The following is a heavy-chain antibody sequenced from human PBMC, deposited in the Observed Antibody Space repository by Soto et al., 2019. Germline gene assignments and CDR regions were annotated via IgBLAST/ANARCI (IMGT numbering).Heavy chain of an antibody. CDR3: AKDQVAAAGSNYYYGMDV. CDR2: ISGSGGST. D-gene: IGHD6-13*01. CDR1: GFTFSSYA. V-gene: IGHV3-23*01. Sequence: GGSLRLSCAPSGFTFSSYAMSWVRQAPGKGLEWVSAISGSGGSTYYADSVKGRFTISRDNSKNTLYLQMNSLRAEDTAVYYCAKDQVAAAGSNYYYGMDVWGQGTTVTVSS. J-gene: IGHJ6*02.